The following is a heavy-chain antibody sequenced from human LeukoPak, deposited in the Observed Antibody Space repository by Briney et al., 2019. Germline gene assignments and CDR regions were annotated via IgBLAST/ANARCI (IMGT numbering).Heavy chain of an antibody. CDR2: ISSSSSYI. D-gene: IGHD3-3*01. CDR3: ACITIFGANVDY. CDR1: GFTFSSYS. J-gene: IGHJ4*02. Sequence: KPGGSLRLSCAASGFTFSSYSMNWVRQAPGKGLEWVSSISSSSSYIYYADSVKGRFTISRDNAKNSLYLQMNSLRAEDTAVYYCACITIFGANVDYWGQGTLVTVSS. V-gene: IGHV3-21*01.